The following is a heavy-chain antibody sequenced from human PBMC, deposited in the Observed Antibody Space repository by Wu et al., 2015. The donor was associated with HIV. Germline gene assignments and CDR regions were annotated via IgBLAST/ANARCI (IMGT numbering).Heavy chain of an antibody. D-gene: IGHD1-26*01. J-gene: IGHJ5*02. CDR3: ARDHDTPHSGSYYFGRGTVFDP. V-gene: IGHV1-69*12. CDR1: GGTFSSYA. Sequence: QVQLVQSGAEVKKPGSSVKVSCKASGGTFSSYAISWVRQAPGQGLEWMGGIIPIFGTANYAQKFQGRVTITADESTSTAYMELSSLRSEDTAVYYCARDHDTPHSGSYYFGRGTVFDPWGQGTLVTVSS. CDR2: IIPIFGTA.